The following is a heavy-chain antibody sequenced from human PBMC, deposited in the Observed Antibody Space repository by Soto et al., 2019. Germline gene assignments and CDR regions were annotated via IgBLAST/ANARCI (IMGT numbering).Heavy chain of an antibody. V-gene: IGHV3-11*05. Sequence: GGSLRLSCAVSGFTFSDYYMSWIRPAPGKGLEWVSYISSSSSYTNYADSVKGRFTISRDNAKNSLYLQMNSLRAEDTAVYYCAREFSSGYRKPYAFDIWGQGTMVTVSS. CDR2: ISSSSSYT. CDR1: GFTFSDYY. CDR3: AREFSSGYRKPYAFDI. D-gene: IGHD3-22*01. J-gene: IGHJ3*02.